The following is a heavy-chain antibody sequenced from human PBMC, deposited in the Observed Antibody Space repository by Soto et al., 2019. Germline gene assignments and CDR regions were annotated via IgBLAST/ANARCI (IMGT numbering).Heavy chain of an antibody. CDR2: ISAYNGNT. V-gene: IGHV1-18*01. D-gene: IGHD6-13*01. J-gene: IGHJ6*03. CDR1: GYTFTSYG. CDR3: ARAQLVHYYYYYMDV. Sequence: ASVKVSCKASGYTFTSYGISWVRQAPGQGLEWMGWISAYNGNTNYAQKLQGRVTMTTDTSTSTAYMELRSLRSDDTAVYYCARAQLVHYYYYYMDVWGKGTTVTVSS.